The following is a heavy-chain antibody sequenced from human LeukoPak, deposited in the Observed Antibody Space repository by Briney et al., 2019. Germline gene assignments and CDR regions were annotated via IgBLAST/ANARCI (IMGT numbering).Heavy chain of an antibody. D-gene: IGHD2-2*01. V-gene: IGHV1-69*01. J-gene: IGHJ3*02. Sequence: SVKVSCKASGGTFSSYDINWVRQAPGQGLEWMGGIIPIFGTENYAQKFQGRVTITADESTSTAYMELSSLRSEDTAVYYCARDSINQLLLGAFDIWGQGTMVTVSS. CDR1: GGTFSSYD. CDR3: ARDSINQLLLGAFDI. CDR2: IIPIFGTE.